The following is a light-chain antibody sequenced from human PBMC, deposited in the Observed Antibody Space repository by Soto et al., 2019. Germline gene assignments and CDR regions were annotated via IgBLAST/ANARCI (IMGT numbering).Light chain of an antibody. CDR1: SSDVGSYNL. Sequence: QSALTQPASVSGSPGQSITISCTGTSSDVGSYNLVSWYQQHTGKAPKLMIYEGNKRPSGVSNRFSGSKSANTASLTISGLQTEDEADYYCCSYAGTNTFVFGTGTKVTVL. CDR3: CSYAGTNTFV. V-gene: IGLV2-23*01. CDR2: EGN. J-gene: IGLJ1*01.